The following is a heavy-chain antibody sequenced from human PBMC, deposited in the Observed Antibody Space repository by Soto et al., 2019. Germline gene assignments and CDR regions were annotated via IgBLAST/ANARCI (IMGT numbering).Heavy chain of an antibody. CDR3: ARHYSSGSRNCFDP. CDR1: GGSINSSSYF. V-gene: IGHV4-39*01. J-gene: IGHJ5*02. CDR2: IYYSGST. Sequence: QLQLQASGPGLVTPSETLSLTCSVSGGSINSSSYFWGWVRQPPGKGLEWLGSIYYSGSTYSNPSLRSRVTISVDTSKSQFSLKLSSVTAADTAGFYCARHYSSGSRNCFDPWGQGTLFTVSS. D-gene: IGHD6-19*01.